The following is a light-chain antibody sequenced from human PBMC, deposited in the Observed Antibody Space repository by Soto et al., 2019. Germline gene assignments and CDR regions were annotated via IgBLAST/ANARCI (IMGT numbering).Light chain of an antibody. CDR2: GAS. CDR1: QSVSSY. Sequence: IVLTQSPATLSLSPGERATLSCRASQSVSSYLAWYQQKPGKAPGLLIYGASTRPSGIPSRFSGSGSGTDFTLTISCLESEDFAAYYCQQYYSLPLTFGPGTKVDN. J-gene: IGKJ3*01. V-gene: IGKV3D-7*01. CDR3: QQYYSLPLT.